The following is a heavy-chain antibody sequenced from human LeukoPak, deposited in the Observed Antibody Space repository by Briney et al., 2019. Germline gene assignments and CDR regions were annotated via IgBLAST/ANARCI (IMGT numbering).Heavy chain of an antibody. CDR1: GFTFSDFG. J-gene: IGHJ6*03. CDR3: ARVRWHSNMYYFYYMDV. D-gene: IGHD6-13*01. CDR2: IWHDGSNN. V-gene: IGHV3-33*01. Sequence: GGSLRLSCAASGFTFSDFGMHWVRQAPGKGLEWLAVIWHDGSNNYYADSVRGRVSISRDNSKSALYLQMNSLRGEDTAVYYCARVRWHSNMYYFYYMDVWGRGTAVTVSS.